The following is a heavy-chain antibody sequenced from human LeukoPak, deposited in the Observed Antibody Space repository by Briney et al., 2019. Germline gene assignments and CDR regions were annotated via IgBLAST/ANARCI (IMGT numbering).Heavy chain of an antibody. CDR2: ISGSGGST. D-gene: IGHD3-3*01. Sequence: GGSLRLSCAASGFTFSSYAMSWVRQAPGKGLEWVSAISGSGGSTYYADPVKGRFTISRDNSKNTLYLQMNSLRAEDTAVYYCAKAEDFWSGYNYWGQGTLVTVSS. CDR3: AKAEDFWSGYNY. CDR1: GFTFSSYA. J-gene: IGHJ4*02. V-gene: IGHV3-23*01.